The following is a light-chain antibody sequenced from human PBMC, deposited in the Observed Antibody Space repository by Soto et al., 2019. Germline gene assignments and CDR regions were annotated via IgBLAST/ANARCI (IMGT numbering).Light chain of an antibody. J-gene: IGLJ2*01. CDR2: EVS. Sequence: QSVLTQPASVSGSPGQSITISCTGTSRDVGGYNYVSWYQQHPGKPPKLMIYEVSNRPSGVSNRFSGSKSGNTASLTISGLQAEDEADYYCSSYTSSSTVVFGGGTKLTVL. V-gene: IGLV2-14*01. CDR1: SRDVGGYNY. CDR3: SSYTSSSTVV.